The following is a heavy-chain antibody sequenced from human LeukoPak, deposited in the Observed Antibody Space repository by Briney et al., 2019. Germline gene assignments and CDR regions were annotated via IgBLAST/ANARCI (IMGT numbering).Heavy chain of an antibody. J-gene: IGHJ4*02. CDR3: AKGRRYDEVPIDY. D-gene: IGHD2-2*01. V-gene: IGHV3-23*01. Sequence: GGSLRLSCAASGFTFSSYAMSWVRQAPGKGLEWVSAISGSGGSTYYADSVKGRFTISRDNSKNTLYLQMNSLRAEDTAIYYCAKGRRYDEVPIDYWGQGTLVTVSS. CDR2: ISGSGGST. CDR1: GFTFSSYA.